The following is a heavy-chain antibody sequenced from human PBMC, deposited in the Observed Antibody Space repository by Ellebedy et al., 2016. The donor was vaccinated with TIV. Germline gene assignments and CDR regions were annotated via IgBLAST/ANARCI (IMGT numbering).Heavy chain of an antibody. CDR2: INPNSGGT. V-gene: IGHV1-2*04. CDR1: GYTFTGYY. CDR3: ARGKYGIAAACTRGYYWFDP. D-gene: IGHD6-13*01. J-gene: IGHJ5*02. Sequence: ASVKVSCKASGYTFTGYYMHWVRQAPGQGLEWMGWINPNSGGTNYAQKFQGWVTMTRDTSISTAYMELSRLRSDDTAVYYCARGKYGIAAACTRGYYWFDPWGQGTLVTVSS.